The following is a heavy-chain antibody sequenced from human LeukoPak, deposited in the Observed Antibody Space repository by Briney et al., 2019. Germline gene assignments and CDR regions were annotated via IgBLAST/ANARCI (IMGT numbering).Heavy chain of an antibody. J-gene: IGHJ4*02. CDR1: GGSISSYY. CDR2: IYYSGST. D-gene: IGHD5-12*01. CDR3: ARFDSGYDFFDY. V-gene: IGHV4-59*01. Sequence: SETPSLTCTVSGGSISSYYWSWIRQPPGKGLEWIGYIYYSGSTNYNPSLKSRVTISVDTSKNQFSLKLSSVTAADTAVYYCARFDSGYDFFDYWGQGTLVTVSS.